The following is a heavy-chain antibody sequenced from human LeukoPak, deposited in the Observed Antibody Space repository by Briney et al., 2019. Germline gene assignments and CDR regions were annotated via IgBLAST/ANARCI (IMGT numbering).Heavy chain of an antibody. CDR2: ISGSGGST. CDR3: ATFDWASLLHY. D-gene: IGHD3-9*01. J-gene: IGHJ4*02. Sequence: HPGGSLRLSCAASGFTFSSYAMSWVRQAPGKGLEWVSAISGSGGSTYYADSVKGRFTISRDNSKNTLYLQMNSLRAEDTAVYYCATFDWASLLHYWGQGTLVTVSS. CDR1: GFTFSSYA. V-gene: IGHV3-23*01.